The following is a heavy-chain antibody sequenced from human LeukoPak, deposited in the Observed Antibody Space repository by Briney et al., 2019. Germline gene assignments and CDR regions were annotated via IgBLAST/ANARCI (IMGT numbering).Heavy chain of an antibody. CDR1: GYPFTRYG. CDR3: ATYYCSTTSCYPYFFDY. V-gene: IGHV1-18*01. J-gene: IGHJ4*02. CDR2: INPDNGNT. Sequence: GASVKVSCKASGYPFTRYGISWVRQAPGQGLEWMGWINPDNGNTKYAQKFQGRVTMITDTSTSTAHMELRSLRSDDTAVYYCATYYCSTTSCYPYFFDYWGQGTLVTVSS. D-gene: IGHD2-2*01.